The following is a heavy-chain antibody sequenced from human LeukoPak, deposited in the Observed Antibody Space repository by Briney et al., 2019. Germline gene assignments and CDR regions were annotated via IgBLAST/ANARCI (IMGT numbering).Heavy chain of an antibody. CDR1: GFTFSTYW. V-gene: IGHV3-74*01. CDR3: ARSDYGDNY. D-gene: IGHD4-17*01. Sequence: GGSLRLSCAASGFTFSTYWMHWVRQAPGKGLVWVSRINSDGSSVTYADSVKGRFTISRDNAKNTLYLQMNRLRAEDTAVYFCARSDYGDNYWGQGTLVTVSS. CDR2: INSDGSSV. J-gene: IGHJ4*02.